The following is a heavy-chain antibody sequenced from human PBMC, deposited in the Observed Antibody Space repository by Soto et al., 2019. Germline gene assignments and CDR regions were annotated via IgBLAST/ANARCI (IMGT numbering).Heavy chain of an antibody. V-gene: IGHV3-9*01. Sequence: EVQLVESGGGLVQPGRSLRLSCAASGFTFDDYAMHWVRQAPGKGLEWVSGISWNSGSIGYADSVKGRFTISRDNAKNSLYLQMNSLRAEDTALYYCAKDPGPYYDFWSGYHSPYGMDVWGQGTTVTVSS. J-gene: IGHJ6*02. CDR2: ISWNSGSI. D-gene: IGHD3-3*01. CDR1: GFTFDDYA. CDR3: AKDPGPYYDFWSGYHSPYGMDV.